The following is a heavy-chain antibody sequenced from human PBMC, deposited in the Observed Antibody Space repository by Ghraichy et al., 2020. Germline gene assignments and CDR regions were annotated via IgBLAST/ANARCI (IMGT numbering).Heavy chain of an antibody. CDR1: GGSISSYY. Sequence: SQTLSLTCTVSGGSISSYYWSWIRQPPGKGLEWIGYIYYSGSTNYNPSLKSRVTISVDTSKNQFSLKLSSVTAADTAVYYCARHGRYCSSTSCYNLIDYWGQGTLVTVSS. J-gene: IGHJ4*02. V-gene: IGHV4-59*08. CDR2: IYYSGST. D-gene: IGHD2-2*01. CDR3: ARHGRYCSSTSCYNLIDY.